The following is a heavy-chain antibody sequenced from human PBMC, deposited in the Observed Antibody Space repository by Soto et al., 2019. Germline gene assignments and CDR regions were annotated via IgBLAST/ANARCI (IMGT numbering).Heavy chain of an antibody. CDR3: AKDICTYSSGSCYFDY. D-gene: IGHD6-19*01. Sequence: SGGSLRLSCAASGFTFSSYAMSWVRQAPGKGLEWVSTISGSASSTYYTDSVKGRFTISRDNSKNTLYLQMNSLRAEDTAIYYCAKDICTYSSGSCYFDYWGQGTLVTVSS. CDR2: ISGSASST. J-gene: IGHJ4*02. CDR1: GFTFSSYA. V-gene: IGHV3-23*01.